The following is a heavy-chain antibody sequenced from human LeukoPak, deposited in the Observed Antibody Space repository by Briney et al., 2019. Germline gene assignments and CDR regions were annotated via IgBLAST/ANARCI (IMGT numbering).Heavy chain of an antibody. CDR2: IYSADNI. CDR1: GFTVSSNC. CDR3: ARDGNSYDSGGYPIPFDF. J-gene: IGHJ4*02. D-gene: IGHD3-22*01. V-gene: IGHV3-66*01. Sequence: GGSLRLSCAASGFTVSSNCMSWVRQAPGKGPEWVSVIYSADNIYYADSVKGRFTISRDNTKNTLYLQMNSLRAEDTAVYYCARDGNSYDSGGYPIPFDFWGPGTLVTVSS.